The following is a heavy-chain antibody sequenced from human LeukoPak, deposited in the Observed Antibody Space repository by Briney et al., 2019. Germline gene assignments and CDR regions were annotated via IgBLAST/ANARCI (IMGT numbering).Heavy chain of an antibody. J-gene: IGHJ4*02. CDR1: GYTFTGYY. CDR3: ATHKGELSDGYNSNFDY. CDR2: ISAYNGNT. D-gene: IGHD5-24*01. V-gene: IGHV1-18*04. Sequence: GASVKVSCKASGYTFTGYYMHWVRQAPGQGLEWMGWISAYNGNTNYAQKLQGRVTMTTDTSTSTAYMELRSLRSDDTAVYYCATHKGELSDGYNSNFDYWGQGTLVTVSS.